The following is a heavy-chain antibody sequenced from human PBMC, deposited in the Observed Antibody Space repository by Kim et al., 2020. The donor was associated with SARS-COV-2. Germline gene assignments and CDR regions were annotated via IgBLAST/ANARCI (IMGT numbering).Heavy chain of an antibody. D-gene: IGHD2-2*01. CDR3: ARQGLSITLDY. Sequence: GESLQISCKSSGYSFSTYWIAWVRQMPGKGLEWMGIINPRDSDTRYSPSFQGQVTLSVDKSISTAYVQWSSLRASDTAIYYCARQGLSITLDYWGQGTLVTVSS. CDR1: GYSFSTYW. V-gene: IGHV5-51*01. J-gene: IGHJ4*02. CDR2: INPRDSDT.